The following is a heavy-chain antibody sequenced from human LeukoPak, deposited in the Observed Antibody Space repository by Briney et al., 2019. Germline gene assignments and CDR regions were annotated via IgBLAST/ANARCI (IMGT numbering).Heavy chain of an antibody. D-gene: IGHD6-13*01. CDR2: INPNSGGT. Sequence: GASVKVSCKASGYTFTGYYMHWVRQAPGQGLEWMGWINPNSGGTNYAQKFQGRVTMTRDTSISTAYMELSRLRSDDTAVYYCARDQRESLKNKIAAAVGLCDYWGQGTLVTVSS. J-gene: IGHJ4*02. CDR3: ARDQRESLKNKIAAAVGLCDY. CDR1: GYTFTGYY. V-gene: IGHV1-2*02.